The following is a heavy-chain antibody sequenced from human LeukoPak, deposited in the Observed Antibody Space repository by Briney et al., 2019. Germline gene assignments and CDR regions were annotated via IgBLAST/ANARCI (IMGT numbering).Heavy chain of an antibody. D-gene: IGHD6-13*01. J-gene: IGHJ4*02. V-gene: IGHV3-33*01. CDR3: ARDFSGRAGAYDY. CDR2: IWYGGSNK. CDR1: GFTFGSYG. Sequence: GGSLRLSCAASGFTFGSYGMHWVRQAPGKGLEWVAVIWYGGSNKDYVDSVKGRFTISRDNSKNTLYLQMNSLRAEDTAVYYCARDFSGRAGAYDYWGQGTLVTVSS.